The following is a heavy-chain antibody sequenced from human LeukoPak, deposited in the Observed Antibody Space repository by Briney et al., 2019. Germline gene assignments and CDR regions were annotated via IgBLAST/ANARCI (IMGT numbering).Heavy chain of an antibody. CDR2: INHSGST. CDR3: ARDGFYCGGDCYVDY. V-gene: IGHV4-34*01. CDR1: GGSFSPYY. Sequence: SETLSLTCAVYGGSFSPYYWSWIRQPPGKGLEWIGEINHSGSTNYNASLKSRVTISVDTSKNQFSLRMSSVTAADTAVYYCARDGFYCGGDCYVDYWGQGTLVTVSS. D-gene: IGHD2-21*02. J-gene: IGHJ4*02.